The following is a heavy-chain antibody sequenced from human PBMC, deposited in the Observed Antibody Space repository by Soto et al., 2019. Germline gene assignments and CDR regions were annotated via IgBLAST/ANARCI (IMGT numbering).Heavy chain of an antibody. V-gene: IGHV1-18*01. D-gene: IGHD3-10*01. Sequence: QVQLVQSGAEVKKPGASVKVSCEASGYTFSTYGITWVRQAPGQGLEWMGWISDNSGTTNYAQQLPGRLTLTTDTSTSTASMALSSLRSDDTAVYYCAREGVRGQRGVTYCDYWGQGTLVTVSS. CDR3: AREGVRGQRGVTYCDY. J-gene: IGHJ4*02. CDR1: GYTFSTYG. CDR2: ISDNSGTT.